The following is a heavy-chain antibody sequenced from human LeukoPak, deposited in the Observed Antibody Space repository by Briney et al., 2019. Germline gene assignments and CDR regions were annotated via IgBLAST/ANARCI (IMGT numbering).Heavy chain of an antibody. CDR2: INGDGSST. J-gene: IGHJ4*02. CDR3: ARGGQPTDF. V-gene: IGHV3-74*01. Sequence: GGSLRLSCAASGFTFSNYWMHWVRQAPGKGLFWVSRINGDGSSTNYADSVRGRFTISRDNAKNTLYLQMYSLRAEDTAVYYCARGGQPTDFWGQGTLVTVSS. CDR1: GFTFSNYW. D-gene: IGHD1-26*01.